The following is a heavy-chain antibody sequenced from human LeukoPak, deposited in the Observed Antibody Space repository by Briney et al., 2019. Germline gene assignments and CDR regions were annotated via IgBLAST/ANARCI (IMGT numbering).Heavy chain of an antibody. CDR2: IYYSGST. CDR3: ARTTMIGDIDY. Sequence: SETLSLTCPVSGGSISSYYWSWIRQPPGKGLEWIGYIYYSGSTNYNPSLKSRVTISVDTSKNQFSLKLSSVTAADTAVYYCARTTMIGDIDYWGQGTLVTISS. J-gene: IGHJ4*02. CDR1: GGSISSYY. V-gene: IGHV4-59*01. D-gene: IGHD3-22*01.